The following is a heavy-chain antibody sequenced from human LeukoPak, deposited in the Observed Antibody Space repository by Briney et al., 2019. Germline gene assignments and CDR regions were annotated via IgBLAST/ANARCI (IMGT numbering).Heavy chain of an antibody. J-gene: IGHJ4*02. V-gene: IGHV3-23*01. CDR1: GFTFSHA. CDR2: ISGSGGST. Sequence: GGSLRLSCAASGFTFSHAWMSWVRQAPGKGPEWVSAISGSGGSTYYADSVKGRFTISRDNSKNTLYLQMNSLRAEDTAVYYCEAGYCSGGSCLDYWGQGTLVTVSS. CDR3: EAGYCSGGSCLDY. D-gene: IGHD2-15*01.